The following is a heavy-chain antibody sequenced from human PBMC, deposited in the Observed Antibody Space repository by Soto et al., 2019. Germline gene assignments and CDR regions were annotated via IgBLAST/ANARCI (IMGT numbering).Heavy chain of an antibody. Sequence: ASVKVSCKASGYTFTAFYMNWVRQAPGQGLEWMGWVNPNTGVTKYAQKFQGRVTMTRDTCINTAYMELSGLTSDDTAVYYCTTLRLDPWGQGTLVTVSS. CDR1: GYTFTAFY. CDR2: VNPNTGVT. J-gene: IGHJ5*02. V-gene: IGHV1-2*02. CDR3: TTLRLDP. D-gene: IGHD3-9*01.